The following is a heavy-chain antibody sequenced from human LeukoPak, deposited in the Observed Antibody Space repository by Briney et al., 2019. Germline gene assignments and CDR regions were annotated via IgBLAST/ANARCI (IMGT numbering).Heavy chain of an antibody. CDR3: ARDSNPLTYYYGSGSSQDNRFDP. V-gene: IGHV1-3*01. CDR2: INAGNGNT. D-gene: IGHD3-10*01. Sequence: ASVKVSCKASGYTFTSYAMHWVRQAPGQRLEWMGWINAGNGNTKYSQKFQGRVTITRDTSASTAYMELSSLRSEDTAVYYCARDSNPLTYYYGSGSSQDNRFDPWGQGTLVTVSS. J-gene: IGHJ5*02. CDR1: GYTFTSYA.